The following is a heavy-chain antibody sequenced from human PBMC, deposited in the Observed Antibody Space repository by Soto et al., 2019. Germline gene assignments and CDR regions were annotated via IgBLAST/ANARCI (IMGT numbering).Heavy chain of an antibody. CDR2: IYGDADK. J-gene: IGHJ4*02. CDR3: THSFHLLLDY. V-gene: IGHV2-5*02. Sequence: QITLKESGPALVKPTQTLTLTCTFSGFSLSISGVGVSWIRQPPGKAPEWLALIYGDADKFYSPSLKTRLTITKDTSKNQVVLSMTNMEPVDTATYYCTHSFHLLLDYWGQGTLVTVSS. D-gene: IGHD2-2*01. CDR1: GFSLSISGVG.